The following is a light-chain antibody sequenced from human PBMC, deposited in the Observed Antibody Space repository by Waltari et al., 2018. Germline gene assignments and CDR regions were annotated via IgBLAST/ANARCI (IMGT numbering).Light chain of an antibody. V-gene: IGLV1-47*01. CDR1: SPNIGSNF. Sequence: QSVLTQPPSASGTPGQRVTISCSGSSPNIGSNFVCWYQHLPGTAPKHLIYRNDQRPSGVPDRFSGSRSGTSASLAISGLRSEDEADYYCAAWDDSLTVRFGGGTKLTVL. CDR2: RND. J-gene: IGLJ3*02. CDR3: AAWDDSLTVR.